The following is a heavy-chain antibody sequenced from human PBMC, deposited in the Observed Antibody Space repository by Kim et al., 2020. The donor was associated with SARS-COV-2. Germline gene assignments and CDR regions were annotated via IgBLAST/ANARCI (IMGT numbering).Heavy chain of an antibody. V-gene: IGHV4-34*01. J-gene: IGHJ5*02. Sequence: SETLSLTCAVYGGSFSGYYWSWIRQPPGKGLEWIGEINHSGSTNYNPSLKSRVTISVDTSKNQFSLKLSSVTAADTAVYYCARGRMLGFDPWGQGTLVTVSS. D-gene: IGHD3-10*02. CDR3: ARGRMLGFDP. CDR1: GGSFSGYY. CDR2: INHSGST.